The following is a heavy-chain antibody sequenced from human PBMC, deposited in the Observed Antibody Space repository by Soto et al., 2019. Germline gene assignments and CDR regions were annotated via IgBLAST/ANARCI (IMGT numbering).Heavy chain of an antibody. CDR1: GYTFTDYY. CDR3: GRQYYESSGYFFAF. V-gene: IGHV1-46*01. J-gene: IGHJ4*02. CDR2: INPTGGGT. Sequence: ASVKVSCKASGYTFTDYYIHWVRQAPGQGLEWMGVINPTGGGTVYAEKFQGRVTLTTDTSTSTVYMELSSLRSEDTAVFYCGRQYYESSGYFFAFWRQGTLVTVSS. D-gene: IGHD3-22*01.